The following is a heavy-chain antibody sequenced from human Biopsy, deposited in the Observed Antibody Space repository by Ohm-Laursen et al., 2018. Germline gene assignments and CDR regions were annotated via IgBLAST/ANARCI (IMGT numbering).Heavy chain of an antibody. J-gene: IGHJ6*02. V-gene: IGHV4-34*01. Sequence: TLSLTCAVYGESFNGYYWSWIRQTPGKGLEWIGEINHSGRTNYNPSPKSRFTISVEPSKNQFSLKVRSVTAADTAVYYCVRGVDYYDPYHYYALDVWGQGTTVTVSS. CDR2: INHSGRT. CDR3: VRGVDYYDPYHYYALDV. D-gene: IGHD3-22*01. CDR1: GESFNGYY.